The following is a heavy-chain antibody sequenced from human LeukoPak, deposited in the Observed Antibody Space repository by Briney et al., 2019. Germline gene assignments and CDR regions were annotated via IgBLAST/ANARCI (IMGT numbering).Heavy chain of an antibody. Sequence: GGSLKLSCAASGFTFSNAWMSWVRQAPGKGLEWVSSISSSSSYIYYADSVKGRFTISRDNAKNSLYLQMNSLRAEDTAVYYCAKDPTYSSSSNYWGQGTLVTVSS. D-gene: IGHD6-6*01. J-gene: IGHJ4*02. CDR3: AKDPTYSSSSNY. CDR1: GFTFSNAW. CDR2: ISSSSSYI. V-gene: IGHV3-21*04.